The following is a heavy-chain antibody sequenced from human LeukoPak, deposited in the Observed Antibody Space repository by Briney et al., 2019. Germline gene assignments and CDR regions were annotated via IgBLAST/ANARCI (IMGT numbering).Heavy chain of an antibody. J-gene: IGHJ4*02. D-gene: IGHD3-3*01. V-gene: IGHV4-31*03. CDR2: IYYSGST. CDR3: ARDRGDYDFWSGYPVYFDY. CDR1: GGSISSGGYY. Sequence: ASETLSLTCTVSGGSISSGGYYWSWIRQHPGKGLEWIGYIYYSGSTYYNPSLKSRVTISVDTSKNQFSLKLSSVTAADTAVYYCARDRGDYDFWSGYPVYFDYWGQGTLVTVSS.